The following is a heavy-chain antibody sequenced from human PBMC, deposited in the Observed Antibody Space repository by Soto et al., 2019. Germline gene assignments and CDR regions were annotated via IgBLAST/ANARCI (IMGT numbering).Heavy chain of an antibody. CDR2: IYYSGST. D-gene: IGHD6-13*01. CDR1: GGSISSSSYY. J-gene: IGHJ5*02. Sequence: SETLSLTCTVSGGSISSSSYYWGWIRQPPGKGLEWIGSIYYSGSTYYNPSLKSRVTISVDTSKNQFSLKLSSVTAADTAVYYCARLSSSWEYNWFDPWGQGTLVTVSS. CDR3: ARLSSSWEYNWFDP. V-gene: IGHV4-39*01.